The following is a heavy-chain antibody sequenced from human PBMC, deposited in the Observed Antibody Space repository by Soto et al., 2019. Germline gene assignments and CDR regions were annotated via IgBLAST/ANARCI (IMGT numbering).Heavy chain of an antibody. CDR3: ARRLRGTIFGVVTTNPDMDV. CDR1: GYTFTSYD. CDR2: MNPNSGNT. D-gene: IGHD3-3*01. Sequence: QVQLVQSGAEVKKPGASVKVSCKASGYTFTSYDINWVRQATGQGLEWMGWMNPNSGNTGYAQKFQGRVTMTRNTSISTAYMELSSLRSEDTAVYYCARRLRGTIFGVVTTNPDMDVWGKGTTVTVS. V-gene: IGHV1-8*01. J-gene: IGHJ6*03.